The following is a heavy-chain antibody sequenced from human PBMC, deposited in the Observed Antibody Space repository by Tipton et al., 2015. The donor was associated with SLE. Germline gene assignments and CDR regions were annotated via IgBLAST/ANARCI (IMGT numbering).Heavy chain of an antibody. CDR3: ATEGPLLGYNGFDF. D-gene: IGHD5-24*01. CDR2: IYSSGDR. Sequence: LRLSCTVSGGSISNHHWSWIRQSAGNRLEWIGRIYSSGDRDYNPSLRSRVTMSIDASQNQFSLRLTSVTAADTAVYFCATEGPLLGYNGFDFWGQGALVTVSS. CDR1: GGSISNHH. V-gene: IGHV4-4*07. J-gene: IGHJ4*02.